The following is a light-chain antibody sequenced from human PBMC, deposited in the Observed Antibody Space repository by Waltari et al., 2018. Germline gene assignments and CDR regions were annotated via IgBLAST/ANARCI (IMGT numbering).Light chain of an antibody. CDR2: EVT. Sequence: QSALTQPPSASGSPGQSVTISCTGTSSHVGAYDYVSWYQQHPDKAPKLMIYEVTKRPSGVPDRFSGSKSGNTASLTVSGLQAEDEADYYCCAYAGSYMVFGAGTKVTVL. J-gene: IGLJ3*02. V-gene: IGLV2-8*01. CDR1: SSHVGAYDY. CDR3: CAYAGSYMV.